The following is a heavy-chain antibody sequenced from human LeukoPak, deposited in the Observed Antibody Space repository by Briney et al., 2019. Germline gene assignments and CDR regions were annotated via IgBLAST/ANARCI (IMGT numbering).Heavy chain of an antibody. J-gene: IGHJ4*02. CDR2: IHPNSGAT. CDR1: GYTFTDYY. Sequence: VASVKVSCKASGYTFTDYYMHWVRQAPGQGPEWMGWIHPNSGATNYAQKFQERVTIARDKSTSTAHMELSSLTSEDTAVYYCAAAIVGVNWGAFDYWGQGALVTVSS. CDR3: AAAIVGVNWGAFDY. D-gene: IGHD1-26*01. V-gene: IGHV1-2*02.